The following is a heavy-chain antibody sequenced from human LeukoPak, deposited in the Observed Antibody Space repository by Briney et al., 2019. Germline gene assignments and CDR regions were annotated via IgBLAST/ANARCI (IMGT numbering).Heavy chain of an antibody. V-gene: IGHV3-23*01. CDR1: GFTFSSYG. CDR2: ISGSGGST. D-gene: IGHD3-3*01. J-gene: IGHJ4*02. CDR3: AKDRYDFWSGPH. Sequence: GGSLRLSCAASGFTFSSYGMHWVRQAPGKGLEWVSAISGSGGSTYYADSVKGRFTISRDNSKNTLYLQMNSLRAEDTAVYYCAKDRYDFWSGPHWGQGNLVTVSS.